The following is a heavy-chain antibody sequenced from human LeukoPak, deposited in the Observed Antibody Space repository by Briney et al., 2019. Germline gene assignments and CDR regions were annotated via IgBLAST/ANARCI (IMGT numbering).Heavy chain of an antibody. CDR2: ISSSATYI. CDR1: GFTFSSYS. CDR3: ATWDDYGDFVAFEY. Sequence: GGSLRLSCAASGFTFSSYSMNWVRQAPGKGLEWVASISSSATYIYYADSVWGRFTISRDDAKKSVFLHMNSLRAEDTAVYFCATWDDYGDFVAFEYWGQGTLVTVSS. D-gene: IGHD4-17*01. J-gene: IGHJ4*02. V-gene: IGHV3-21*01.